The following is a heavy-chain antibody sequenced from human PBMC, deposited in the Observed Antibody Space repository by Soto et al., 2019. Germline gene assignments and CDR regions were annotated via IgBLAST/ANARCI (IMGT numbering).Heavy chain of an antibody. CDR2: IAYSGDT. D-gene: IGHD3-9*01. V-gene: IGHV4-31*03. Sequence: PSETLSLTCTVSGASILSADSYWFWIRKHPGKGLEWIGYIAYSGDTYYNPSLKSRVTISTDTSKNKFSLTLTSVTAADTAVYFCARDFERSAIDPWGQETLVTFSS. J-gene: IGHJ5*02. CDR3: ARDFERSAIDP. CDR1: GASILSADSY.